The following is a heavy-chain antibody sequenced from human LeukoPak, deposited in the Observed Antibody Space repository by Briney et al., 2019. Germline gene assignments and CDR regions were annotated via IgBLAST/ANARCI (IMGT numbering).Heavy chain of an antibody. V-gene: IGHV3-53*01. CDR2: IYPGGNT. Sequence: GGSSRLSCAASGFTVSSNYMSWVRQAPGKGLEWVSVIYPGGNTYYADSVKGRFTVSRDNSKNTLYLQMNSLRAEDTAVYYCASPRSGQSFDIWGQGTMVTVSS. J-gene: IGHJ3*02. CDR3: ASPRSGQSFDI. CDR1: GFTVSSNY. D-gene: IGHD6-19*01.